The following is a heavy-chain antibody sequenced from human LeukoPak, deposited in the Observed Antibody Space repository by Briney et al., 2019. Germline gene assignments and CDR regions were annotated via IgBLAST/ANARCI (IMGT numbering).Heavy chain of an antibody. Sequence: GGSLRLSCAASGSTFTNFEMNWVRQAPGKGLEWVSYVSYSGSTTSYADSVKGRFTISRDNAKNSLYLQMNSLRAEDTAVYYCARAGPPAFDPWGQGTLVTVSS. CDR3: ARAGPPAFDP. J-gene: IGHJ5*02. CDR2: VSYSGSTT. V-gene: IGHV3-48*03. CDR1: GSTFTNFE.